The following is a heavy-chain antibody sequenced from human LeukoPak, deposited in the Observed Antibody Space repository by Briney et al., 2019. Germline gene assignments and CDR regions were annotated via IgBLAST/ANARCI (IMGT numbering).Heavy chain of an antibody. J-gene: IGHJ4*02. CDR2: ISYDGSNK. CDR1: GFTFSSYA. D-gene: IGHD1-26*01. V-gene: IGHV3-30-3*01. CDR3: ARDLASGSYSFDY. Sequence: GGSLRLSCAASGFTFSSYAMHWVRQAPGKGLEWVAVISYDGSNKYYADSVKGRFTISRDNSKNTLYLQMNGLRAEDTAVYYCARDLASGSYSFDYWGQGTLVTVSS.